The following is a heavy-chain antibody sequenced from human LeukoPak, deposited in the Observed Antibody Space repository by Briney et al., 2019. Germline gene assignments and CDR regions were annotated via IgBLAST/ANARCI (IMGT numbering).Heavy chain of an antibody. D-gene: IGHD3-9*01. Sequence: ASVKVSCKASGYTFTSYYMHWVRQAPGQGLEWMGIIDPSGGSTSYAQKFQGRVTMTRDMSTSTVYMELSSLRSEDTAVYYCARVRGGVLRYFDWPRDAFDIWGQGTMVTVSS. CDR3: ARVRGGVLRYFDWPRDAFDI. V-gene: IGHV1-46*01. J-gene: IGHJ3*02. CDR2: IDPSGGST. CDR1: GYTFTSYY.